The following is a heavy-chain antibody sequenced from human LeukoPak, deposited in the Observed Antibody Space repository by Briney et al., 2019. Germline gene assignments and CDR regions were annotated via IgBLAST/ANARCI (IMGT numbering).Heavy chain of an antibody. J-gene: IGHJ4*02. Sequence: GGSLRLSCAVSGFTFGDDYKSWIRQAPGQGLEWVSYISNSGGYTNYADSVAGRFTISRDNAENSLYLQMNSLRAEDTAVYYCARSRGAGPGAYFDYWGQGTLVTVTS. CDR3: ARSRGAGPGAYFDY. CDR2: ISNSGGYT. V-gene: IGHV3-11*03. CDR1: GFTFGDDY. D-gene: IGHD6-19*01.